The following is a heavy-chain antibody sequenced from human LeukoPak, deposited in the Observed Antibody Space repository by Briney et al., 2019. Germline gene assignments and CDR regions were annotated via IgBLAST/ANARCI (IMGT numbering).Heavy chain of an antibody. CDR3: AKLGFDSSGSHSLVDY. CDR1: GFTFSNYG. J-gene: IGHJ4*02. V-gene: IGHV3-33*06. Sequence: GRSLSLSCAASGFTFSNYGFHWVRQVPGKGLEWVAVIWSDGSKKYYADSVKGRFTISRDNSKNTLYVQMNSLGAEDTALYYCAKLGFDSSGSHSLVDYWGQGTPVTVSS. D-gene: IGHD3-22*01. CDR2: IWSDGSKK.